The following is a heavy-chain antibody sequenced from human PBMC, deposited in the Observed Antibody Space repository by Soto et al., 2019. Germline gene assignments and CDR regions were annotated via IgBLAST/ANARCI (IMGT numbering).Heavy chain of an antibody. J-gene: IGHJ6*02. CDR1: GGTFSSYT. D-gene: IGHD2-2*01. V-gene: IGHV1-69*08. Sequence: QVQLVQSGAEVKKPGSSVKVSCKASGGTFSSYTISWVRQAPGQGLEWMGRIIPILGIANYAQKFQGRVTITPDKSTSTAYLELSSLRSEDTAVYYCARDDCSSTSFYASYYYYYGMDVWGQGTTVTVSS. CDR2: IIPILGIA. CDR3: ARDDCSSTSFYASYYYYYGMDV.